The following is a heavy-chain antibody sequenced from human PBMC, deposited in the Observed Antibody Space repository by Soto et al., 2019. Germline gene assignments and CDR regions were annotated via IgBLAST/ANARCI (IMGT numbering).Heavy chain of an antibody. V-gene: IGHV4-39*01. CDR2: IYYSGRT. CDR3: ARQRTTVVTQAYFDH. D-gene: IGHD2-21*02. J-gene: IGHJ4*02. CDR1: GESISSSSYY. Sequence: EPLSLTCIVSGESISSSSYYWGWIRQPPGKGLEWIGSIYYSGRTYYNPSFKSRVTISIDTSKNQFSLKLSSVTATDTAVYYCARQRTTVVTQAYFDHWGQGALVTVSS.